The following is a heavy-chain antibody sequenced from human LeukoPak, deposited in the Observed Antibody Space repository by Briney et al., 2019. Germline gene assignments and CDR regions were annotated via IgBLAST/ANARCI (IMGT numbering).Heavy chain of an antibody. Sequence: PGGSLRLSCAASGFAFSSYAMSWVRQAPGKGLEWVSTVGASGDTTSYADSVKGRFTISRDNSMHTLYLQMNSLTAEDTAVYYCAKELYSIGWYYFDSWGQGTLVTVSS. V-gene: IGHV3-23*01. CDR1: GFAFSSYA. J-gene: IGHJ4*02. CDR3: AKELYSIGWYYFDS. D-gene: IGHD6-19*01. CDR2: VGASGDTT.